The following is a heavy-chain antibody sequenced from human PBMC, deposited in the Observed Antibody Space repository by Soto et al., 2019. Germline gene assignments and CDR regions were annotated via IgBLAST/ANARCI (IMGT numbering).Heavy chain of an antibody. D-gene: IGHD5-12*01. V-gene: IGHV3-21*01. CDR2: ISRSHSDI. Sequence: KTGGSLRLSCSASGFSISNFGMFWVRQAPGRGLGWMSFISRSHSDIYYADSVKSRVTISRDNAKNSLYLQMNSLRAEDTAVYYCARAEVQGWLHSTFNFDYWGQGTLVTVSS. J-gene: IGHJ4*02. CDR3: ARAEVQGWLHSTFNFDY. CDR1: GFSISNFG.